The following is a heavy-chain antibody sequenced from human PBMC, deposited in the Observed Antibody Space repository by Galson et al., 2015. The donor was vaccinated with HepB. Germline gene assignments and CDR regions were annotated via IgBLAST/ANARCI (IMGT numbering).Heavy chain of an antibody. Sequence: SVKVSCKASGYTFTGNYMHWVRQAPGQGLEWMGRINPNSGATHYAQKFQGRVTMTRDTSISTAYMELSTLRSDDTAVYYCARVPSPWNVVHFDYWGQGTLVTVSS. CDR2: INPNSGAT. CDR1: GYTFTGNY. CDR3: ARVPSPWNVVHFDY. V-gene: IGHV1-2*06. D-gene: IGHD1-1*01. J-gene: IGHJ4*02.